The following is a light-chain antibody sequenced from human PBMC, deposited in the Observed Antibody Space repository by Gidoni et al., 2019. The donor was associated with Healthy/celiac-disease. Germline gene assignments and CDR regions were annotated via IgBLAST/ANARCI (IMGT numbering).Light chain of an antibody. Sequence: DAVLTQSPLSLPVTLGQPSSISCSSSQSLLHSDGHVHLNWFQQRPGQSPRRLIYRVSNRDSGVPDRFSGSGSGTDFTLKISRVEAEDLGVYYCMQGTHWPYTFXXXTKLEIK. CDR1: QSLLHSDGHVH. J-gene: IGKJ2*01. V-gene: IGKV2-30*02. CDR3: MQGTHWPYT. CDR2: RVS.